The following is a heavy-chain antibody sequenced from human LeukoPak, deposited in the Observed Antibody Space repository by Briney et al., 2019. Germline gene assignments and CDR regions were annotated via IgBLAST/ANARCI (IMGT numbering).Heavy chain of an antibody. Sequence: GGSLRLSCAASGFTFSSYAMSWVRKAPGKGLEWVSAISGSGGSTYYADSVKGRFTISRDNSKNTLYLQMNSLRAEDTAVYYCAKDPGGSGRYYYGMDVWGQGTTVTVSS. CDR3: AKDPGGSGRYYYGMDV. CDR2: ISGSGGST. J-gene: IGHJ6*02. CDR1: GFTFSSYA. D-gene: IGHD6-19*01. V-gene: IGHV3-23*01.